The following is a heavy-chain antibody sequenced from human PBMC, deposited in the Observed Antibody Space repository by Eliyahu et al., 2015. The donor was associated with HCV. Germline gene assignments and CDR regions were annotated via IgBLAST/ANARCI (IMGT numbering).Heavy chain of an antibody. V-gene: IGHV4-59*01. Sequence: QVQLQESGPGLVKPSETLSLTCTXXGGPIRXYXWXWXRQPPGKGLEWIAYIYYSGSTNSNPXLKXRVSISVDTSKNQFSLKLSSVTAADTAFYYCASGGGGIAVAGTGGWFDPWGQGTLVTVSS. J-gene: IGHJ5*02. D-gene: IGHD6-19*01. CDR1: GGPIRXYX. CDR2: IYYSGST. CDR3: ASGGGGIAVAGTGGWFDP.